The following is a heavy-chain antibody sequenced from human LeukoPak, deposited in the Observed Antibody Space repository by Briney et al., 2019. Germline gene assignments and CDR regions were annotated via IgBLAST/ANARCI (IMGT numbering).Heavy chain of an antibody. V-gene: IGHV4-30-2*01. CDR1: GASISSGGFF. Sequence: SETLSLTCAVSGASISSGGFFWSWIRQPPGKGLEWIGYIYHSGSTYYNPSLKSRVTISVDRSKNQFSLKLSSVTAADTAVYYCTRAGSCSGGSCYFWFGPGAQGTLVTVSS. CDR3: TRAGSCSGGSCYFWFGP. CDR2: IYHSGST. D-gene: IGHD2-15*01. J-gene: IGHJ5*02.